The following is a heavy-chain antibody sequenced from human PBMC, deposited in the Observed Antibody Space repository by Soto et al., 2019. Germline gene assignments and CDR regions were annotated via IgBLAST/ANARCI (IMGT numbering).Heavy chain of an antibody. D-gene: IGHD5-12*01. CDR3: ARDRGEWLRSPDYYYYMDV. V-gene: IGHV1-46*03. CDR1: GYTFTCYY. J-gene: IGHJ6*03. CDR2: INPSGGST. Sequence: GASVKVSCKASGYTFTCYYMYWVRHAPGQGLEWMGIINPSGGSTSYAQKFQGRVTMTRDTSTSTVYMELSSLRSEDTAVYYCARDRGEWLRSPDYYYYMDVSGKGTTVTVSS.